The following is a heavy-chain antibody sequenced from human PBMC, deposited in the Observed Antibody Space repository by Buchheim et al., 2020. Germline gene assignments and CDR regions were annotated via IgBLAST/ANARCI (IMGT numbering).Heavy chain of an antibody. CDR3: ARLFRAATGTGEHYYYGMDV. V-gene: IGHV4-34*01. D-gene: IGHD6-13*01. CDR1: GGSFWSSY. Sequence: QVQLQQWGTGLVKPSETLSLTCGVHGGSFWSSYWSWIRQSPGKGLEWIGEINQSENTNVNPSLKSRVTMSVDASEKQFSLNLTSVTAADTAVYFCARLFRAATGTGEHYYYGMDVWGQGT. J-gene: IGHJ6*02. CDR2: INQSENT.